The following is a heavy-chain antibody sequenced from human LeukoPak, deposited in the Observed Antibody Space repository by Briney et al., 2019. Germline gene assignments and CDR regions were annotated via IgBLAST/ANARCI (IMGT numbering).Heavy chain of an antibody. J-gene: IGHJ4*02. CDR2: ISWNSGSI. Sequence: GGSLRLSCAASGFTFDDYAMHWVRHAPGKGLEWVSGISWNSGSIGYADSVKGRFTISRDNAKNSLYLQMNSLRAEDTAVYYCARVGYDFWSGYETLRYWGQGTLVTVSS. D-gene: IGHD3-3*01. V-gene: IGHV3-9*01. CDR3: ARVGYDFWSGYETLRY. CDR1: GFTFDDYA.